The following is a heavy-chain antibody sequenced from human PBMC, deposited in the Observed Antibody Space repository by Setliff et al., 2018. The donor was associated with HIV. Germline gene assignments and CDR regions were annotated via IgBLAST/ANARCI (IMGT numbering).Heavy chain of an antibody. Sequence: PSETLSLTCAVYGESFNTYFWSWIRQPPGKGLEWIGQINHRGSTNYNPSLRSRVTISIGTSKKQFSLKLSSVTAADTSVYYCATGLIMAPDYWGQGSLVTVSS. D-gene: IGHD2-8*01. CDR1: GESFNTYF. CDR2: INHRGST. J-gene: IGHJ4*02. CDR3: ATGLIMAPDY. V-gene: IGHV4-34*01.